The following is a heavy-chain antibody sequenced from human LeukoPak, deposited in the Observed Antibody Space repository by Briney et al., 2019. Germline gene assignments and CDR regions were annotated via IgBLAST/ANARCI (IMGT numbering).Heavy chain of an antibody. D-gene: IGHD1-26*01. CDR1: GFTFSSYE. CDR2: ISSSGSTI. Sequence: GGSLRLSCAASGFTFSSYEMNWVRQAPGKGLEWVSYISSSGSTIYYADSVKGRFTISRDNAKNSLYLQMNSLRAEDTAVYYCARDHGGSYYAGAYYFDHWGQGTLVTVSS. CDR3: ARDHGGSYYAGAYYFDH. V-gene: IGHV3-48*03. J-gene: IGHJ4*02.